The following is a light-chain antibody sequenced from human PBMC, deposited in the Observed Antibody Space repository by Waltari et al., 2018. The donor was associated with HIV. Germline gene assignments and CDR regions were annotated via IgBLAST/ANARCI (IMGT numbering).Light chain of an antibody. CDR2: KDD. V-gene: IGLV6-57*01. CDR1: SGSIASNY. Sequence: NFMLTQPHSVSESPGKTVTISCTRSSGSIASNYVQWYQQRPGSSPTTVIYKDDQRPSGVPDRFSGSVDISSNSASLTISGLRPEDEADYYCQSYDNENPVLFGGGTKLTVL. J-gene: IGLJ2*01. CDR3: QSYDNENPVL.